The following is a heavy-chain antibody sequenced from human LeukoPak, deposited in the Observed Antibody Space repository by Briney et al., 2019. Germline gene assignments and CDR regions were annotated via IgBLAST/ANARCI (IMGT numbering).Heavy chain of an antibody. CDR2: IYYSGST. D-gene: IGHD2-15*01. J-gene: IGHJ3*02. CDR3: ARHHCSGGSCYWADAFDI. CDR1: VGSISSISYY. V-gene: IGHV4-39*01. Sequence: SETLSLTCAVSVGSISSISYYWGWIRQPPGKGLEWIGSIYYSGSTYYNPSLKSRVTISVDTSKNQFSLKLSSVTAADTAVYYCARHHCSGGSCYWADAFDIWGQGTMVTVSS.